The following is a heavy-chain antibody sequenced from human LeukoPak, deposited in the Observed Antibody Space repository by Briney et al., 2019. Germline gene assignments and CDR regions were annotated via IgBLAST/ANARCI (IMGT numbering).Heavy chain of an antibody. V-gene: IGHV4-39*01. Sequence: SETLSLTCTVSGGSISSSSYYWGWIRQPPGKGREWIGSIYYSGSTYYNPSLKSRVTISVDTYKNQFSLKLSSVTAADTAVYYCASYIAAAYGIDVCGQGTTVTVSS. D-gene: IGHD6-13*01. CDR2: IYYSGST. CDR1: GGSISSSSYY. J-gene: IGHJ6*02. CDR3: ASYIAAAYGIDV.